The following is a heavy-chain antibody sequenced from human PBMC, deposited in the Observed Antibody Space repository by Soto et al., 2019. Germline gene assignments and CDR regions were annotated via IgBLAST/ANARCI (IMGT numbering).Heavy chain of an antibody. J-gene: IGHJ6*03. V-gene: IGHV4-59*08. CDR3: ARHDSGGSYYYYYYMDV. CDR2: IYYSGST. Sequence: SETLSLTCTVSGGSISSYYWSWIRQPPGKGLEWIGYIYYSGSTNYNPSLKSRVTISVDTSKNQFSLRLSSVTAADTAVYYCARHDSGGSYYYYYYMDVWGKGTTVTVSS. D-gene: IGHD2-15*01. CDR1: GGSISSYY.